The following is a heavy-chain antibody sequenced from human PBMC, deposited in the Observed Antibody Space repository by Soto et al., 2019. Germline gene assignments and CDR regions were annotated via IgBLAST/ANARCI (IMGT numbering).Heavy chain of an antibody. Sequence: SETLSLTCTVSGVVLGSDAYYWSWIRQHPGKGLEWIGNIHHSGSTYYNPSLESRVTISIDTSKNQFSLRLTSVTAADTAIYYCARDISASDGDYWGQGTLVTVSS. J-gene: IGHJ4*02. D-gene: IGHD2-21*01. CDR1: GVVLGSDAYY. CDR3: ARDISASDGDY. V-gene: IGHV4-31*03. CDR2: IHHSGST.